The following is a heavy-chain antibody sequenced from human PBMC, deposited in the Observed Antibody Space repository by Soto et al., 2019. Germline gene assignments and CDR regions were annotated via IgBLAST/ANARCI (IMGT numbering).Heavy chain of an antibody. Sequence: EMQLLESGGGLVQPGGSLRLSCVASGFPFSSYAMSWVRQTPGQGLEWVSGISGSGVLTYYADSVKGRFTISRDNSNNPLSPPVHSLRVEDPAVYFCAKGGYYSVFDIWGQGTMVTVSA. CDR1: GFPFSSYA. CDR2: ISGSGVLT. J-gene: IGHJ3*02. D-gene: IGHD3-16*01. CDR3: AKGGYYSVFDI. V-gene: IGHV3-23*01.